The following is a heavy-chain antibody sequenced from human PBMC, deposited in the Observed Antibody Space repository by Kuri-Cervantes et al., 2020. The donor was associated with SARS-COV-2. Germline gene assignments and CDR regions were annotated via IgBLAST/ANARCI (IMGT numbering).Heavy chain of an antibody. Sequence: GESLKTPWAASGFIFRSHWMHRVRQVSGKGLVWVSRVNIDGSGTSYADSVKGRFTISRDNAKNTEYLHIKSRRAEDTALYYCAKYDEAPGVWFDYWDQGILVTVSS. CDR1: GFIFRSHW. CDR2: VNIDGSGT. D-gene: IGHD2-21*01. CDR3: AKYDEAPGVWFDY. J-gene: IGHJ4*02. V-gene: IGHV3-74*01.